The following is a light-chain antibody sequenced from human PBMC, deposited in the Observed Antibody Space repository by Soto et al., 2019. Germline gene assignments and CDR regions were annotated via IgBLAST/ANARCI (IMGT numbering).Light chain of an antibody. CDR1: TSNIGAGYD. V-gene: IGLV1-40*01. CDR3: QSYDSSLNAVL. CDR2: ADN. Sequence: QSVLTQPPSLSGAPGQRVTISCTGSTSNIGAGYDVHWYQQLPGTAPKLLIYADNSRPSGVPDRFSGSKSGTSASLAITGLQADDEADYYCQSYDSSLNAVLFGGGTKVTVL. J-gene: IGLJ2*01.